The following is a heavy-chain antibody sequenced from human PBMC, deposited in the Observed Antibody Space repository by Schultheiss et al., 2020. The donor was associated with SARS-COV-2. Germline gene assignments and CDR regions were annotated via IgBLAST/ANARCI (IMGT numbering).Heavy chain of an antibody. CDR1: GGSISSGSYY. Sequence: SETLSLTCTVSGGSISSGSYYWSWFRQPPGKGLEWIGYIYYSGSTNYNPSLKSRVTISVDTSKNQFSLNLRSVTAADTAIYYCARQLGYCSSSNCYTFDSWGQGALVTVSS. V-gene: IGHV4-61*01. J-gene: IGHJ4*02. CDR2: IYYSGST. CDR3: ARQLGYCSSSNCYTFDS. D-gene: IGHD2-2*02.